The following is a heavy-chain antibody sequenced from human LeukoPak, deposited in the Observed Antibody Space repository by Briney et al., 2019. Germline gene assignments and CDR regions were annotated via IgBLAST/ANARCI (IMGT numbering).Heavy chain of an antibody. CDR1: GGTSSGYA. CDR2: IIPMFGRT. Sequence: ASVKVSCKASGGTSSGYAFSWVRQAPGQGLEWMGGIIPMFGRTNYAQTFQGRVTITADESTSTAYMELTSLRSDDTAVYYCARDQGLWFGELLPHGEYFQHWGQGTLVTVSS. J-gene: IGHJ1*01. V-gene: IGHV1-69*13. D-gene: IGHD3-10*01. CDR3: ARDQGLWFGELLPHGEYFQH.